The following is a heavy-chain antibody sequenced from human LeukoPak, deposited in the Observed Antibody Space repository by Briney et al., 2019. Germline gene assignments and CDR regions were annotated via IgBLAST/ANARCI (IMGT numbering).Heavy chain of an antibody. Sequence: ASVKVSCKASGYTFTSYGINWVRRAPGQGLEWMGWISAHNGNTNYAQKLQGRVTMTTDTSTSTAYMELRSLRSDDTAVYYCARDLDQYSGRYGGFGHDFWGQGTLVTVSS. CDR2: ISAHNGNT. V-gene: IGHV1-18*01. J-gene: IGHJ4*02. D-gene: IGHD1-26*01. CDR3: ARDLDQYSGRYGGFGHDF. CDR1: GYTFTSYG.